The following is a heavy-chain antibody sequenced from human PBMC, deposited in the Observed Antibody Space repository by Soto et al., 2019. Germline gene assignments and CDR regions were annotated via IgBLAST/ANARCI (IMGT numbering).Heavy chain of an antibody. D-gene: IGHD2-21*02. Sequence: EVQLVESGGGLVQPGGSLRLSCAASGFTFSSYWMHWVRQAPGKGLVWVSRINSDGSSTSYADSVKGRFPISSDNPKKTLYLQINGLGAEDTAVDDRGRPRPYCGGACPDFWGLGTLVTVAS. CDR1: GFTFSSYW. CDR2: INSDGSST. V-gene: IGHV3-74*01. J-gene: IGHJ4*02. CDR3: GRPRPYCGGACPDF.